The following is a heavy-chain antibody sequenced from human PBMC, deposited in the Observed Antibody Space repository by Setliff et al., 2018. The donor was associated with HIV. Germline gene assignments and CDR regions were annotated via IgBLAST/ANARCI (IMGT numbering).Heavy chain of an antibody. V-gene: IGHV4-39*07. CDR2: INLIGRT. Sequence: KASETLSLTCSVSGGSISSTTYYWGWIRQPPGKGLEWVGEINLIGRTNYNPSLKSRVTISLDTSKNQFSLKLSSVTAADTAVYYCARLRYYDILTGYAFDYWGQGTLVTSPQ. CDR1: GGSISSTTYY. D-gene: IGHD3-9*01. CDR3: ARLRYYDILTGYAFDY. J-gene: IGHJ4*02.